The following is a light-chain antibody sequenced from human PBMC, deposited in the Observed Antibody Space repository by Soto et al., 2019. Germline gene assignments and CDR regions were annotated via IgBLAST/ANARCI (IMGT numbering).Light chain of an antibody. J-gene: IGKJ4*01. CDR2: GAS. V-gene: IGKV3-20*01. CDR3: QQYSDSPLT. CDR1: QPFRPNS. Sequence: EIVLTQSPGTLSLSPGERAPPSSGASQPFRPNSLPWFQHKPGQAPRLLIFGASSRATGIPDRFSGSGSGTDFTLTINRLEPEDFAVYFCQQYSDSPLTFGGGTKVEIK.